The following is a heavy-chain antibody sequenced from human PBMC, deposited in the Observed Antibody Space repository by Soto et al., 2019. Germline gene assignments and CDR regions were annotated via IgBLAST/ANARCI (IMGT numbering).Heavy chain of an antibody. V-gene: IGHV1-3*01. CDR2: INAGNGNT. CDR3: ARDPLRITTPRGVPDY. CDR1: GYTFTSCA. Sequence: GASVKVSCKASGYTFTSCAMHWVSQAPGQRIKWMRWINAGNGNTEYSQKFQDRFTITRDTSASTVYMELSSLRSEDTAIYFCARDPLRITTPRGVPDYWGQGTLVTVSS. J-gene: IGHJ4*02. D-gene: IGHD3-10*01.